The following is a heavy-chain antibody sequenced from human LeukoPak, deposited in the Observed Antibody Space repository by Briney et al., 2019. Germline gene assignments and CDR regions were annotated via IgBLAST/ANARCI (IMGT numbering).Heavy chain of an antibody. Sequence: SVRLSFPVCGITLSNYAMSWVRQAPGKGLEWVAVISGSGGGTHYADSVKGRFTISRDNPKHTLYLQMNNLRAGDTAVYFCAKRGVVIRVILVGFHKEAYYFDSWGQGALVTVSS. CDR3: AKRGVVIRVILVGFHKEAYYFDS. CDR2: ISGSGGGT. V-gene: IGHV3-23*01. J-gene: IGHJ4*02. CDR1: GITLSNYA. D-gene: IGHD3-22*01.